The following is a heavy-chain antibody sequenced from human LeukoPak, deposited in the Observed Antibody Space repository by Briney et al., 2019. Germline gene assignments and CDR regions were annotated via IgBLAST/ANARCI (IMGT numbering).Heavy chain of an antibody. Sequence: KPSETLSLTCAVYGGSFSGYYWSWIRQPPGKGLEWIGEINHSGSTNYNPSLKSRVTISVDTSKNQFSLKLSSVTAADTAVYYCARHRVTMVRSPNDCWGQGTLVTVSS. D-gene: IGHD3-10*01. CDR1: GGSFSGYY. J-gene: IGHJ4*02. CDR2: INHSGST. CDR3: ARHRVTMVRSPNDC. V-gene: IGHV4-34*01.